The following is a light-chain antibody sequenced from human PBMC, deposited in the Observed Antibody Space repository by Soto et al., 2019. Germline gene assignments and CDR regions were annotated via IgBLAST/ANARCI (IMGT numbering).Light chain of an antibody. CDR2: GNS. Sequence: QSVLTQPPSVSGAPGQRVTISCTGSSSNIGAGYDVHWYQQLPGTAPKLLIYGNSNRPSGVPDRLSGSKSGTSASLAITGLQAEDEADYYCQSYDSSLKGVFGGGTKLTVL. J-gene: IGLJ2*01. CDR3: QSYDSSLKGV. CDR1: SSNIGAGYD. V-gene: IGLV1-40*01.